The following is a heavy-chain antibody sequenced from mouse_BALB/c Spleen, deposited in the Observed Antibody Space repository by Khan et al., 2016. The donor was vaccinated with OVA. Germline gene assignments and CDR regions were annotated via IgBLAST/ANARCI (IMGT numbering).Heavy chain of an antibody. CDR3: TRSGWAAFAY. CDR2: INPSNGGT. CDR1: GYTFTSYY. Sequence: QVQLQQPGAELVKPGASVKLSCKASGYTFTSYYIYWVKQRPGQGLEWIGGINPSNGGTYFNEKFESKATLTVDKSSSTAFMQVCSLTSEDSAVYYCTRSGWAAFAYWGQGTLVTVSA. V-gene: IGHV1S81*02. J-gene: IGHJ3*01. D-gene: IGHD1-1*02.